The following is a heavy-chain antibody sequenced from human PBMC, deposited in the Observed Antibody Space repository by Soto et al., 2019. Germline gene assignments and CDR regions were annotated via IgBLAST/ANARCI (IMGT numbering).Heavy chain of an antibody. D-gene: IGHD2-15*01. CDR1: GYTFTSYA. Sequence: GASVKVSCKASGYTFTSYAMHWVRQAPGQRLEWMGWINAGNGNTKYSQKFQGRVTITRDTSASTAYMELSSLRSEDTAVYYCARVRANCSGGSCYRYYFDYWGQGTLVTAPQ. V-gene: IGHV1-3*01. J-gene: IGHJ4*02. CDR2: INAGNGNT. CDR3: ARVRANCSGGSCYRYYFDY.